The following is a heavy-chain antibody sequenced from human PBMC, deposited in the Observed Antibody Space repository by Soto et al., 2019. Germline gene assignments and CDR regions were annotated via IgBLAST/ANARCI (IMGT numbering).Heavy chain of an antibody. J-gene: IGHJ5*01. CDR1: GFTFSSYS. D-gene: IGHD3-16*01. V-gene: IGHV3-48*02. CDR3: VRDWGYILDS. Sequence: GGSLRLSCAASGFTFSSYSINWVRQAPGKGLEWLSYISNTDIRYADSVKGRFTISRDNAKKSLSLLMNSLRDEDTAVYYCVRDWGYILDSWGQGT. CDR2: ISNTDI.